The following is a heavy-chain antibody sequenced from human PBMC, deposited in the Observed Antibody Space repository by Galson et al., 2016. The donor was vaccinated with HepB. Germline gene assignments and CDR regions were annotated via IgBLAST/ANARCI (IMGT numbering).Heavy chain of an antibody. CDR1: GGPIDYNS. CDR3: ARDRSSGSGNFGY. D-gene: IGHD3-10*01. CDR2: IFYSGIT. Sequence: ETLSLTCAVSGGPIDYNSWRWIRQPPGKGPEWIGSIFYSGITYYNPSLTSRVTISLDTSKNQVSLRLSSVTAADTAVYYCARDRSSGSGNFGYWGQRTLVTVSS. J-gene: IGHJ4*02. V-gene: IGHV4-39*07.